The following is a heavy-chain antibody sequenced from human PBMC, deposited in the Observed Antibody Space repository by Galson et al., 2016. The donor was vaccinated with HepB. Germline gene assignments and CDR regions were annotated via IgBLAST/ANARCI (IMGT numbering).Heavy chain of an antibody. V-gene: IGHV4-4*02. CDR3: ARVERYCSRNNCYFDP. D-gene: IGHD2-2*01. J-gene: IGHJ5*02. Sequence: ETLSLTCSVSGDSISSDNWWNWVRQPPGKGLEWVGEVLHSGTTYYNPSLRSRLTISVDKSNNLVSLRLTSVTAADTAVYYCARVERYCSRNNCYFDPWGQGTLVTVSS. CDR2: VLHSGTT. CDR1: GDSISSDNW.